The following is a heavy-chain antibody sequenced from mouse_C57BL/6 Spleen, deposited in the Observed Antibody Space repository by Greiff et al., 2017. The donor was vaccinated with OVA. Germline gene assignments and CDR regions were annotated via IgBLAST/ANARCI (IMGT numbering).Heavy chain of an antibody. CDR2: ISSGSSTI. Sequence: EVQGVESGGGLVKPGGSLKLSCAASGFTFSDYGMHWVRQAPEKGLEWVAYISSGSSTIYYADTVKGRFTISRDNAKNTLFLQMTSLRSEDTAMYYCARQVRKIFDYWGQGTTLTVSS. V-gene: IGHV5-17*01. CDR3: ARQVRKIFDY. J-gene: IGHJ2*01. CDR1: GFTFSDYG. D-gene: IGHD3-2*02.